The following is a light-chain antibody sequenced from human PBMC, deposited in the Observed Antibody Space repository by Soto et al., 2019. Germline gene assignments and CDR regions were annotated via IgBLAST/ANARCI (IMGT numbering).Light chain of an antibody. Sequence: ELVLTQSPATLSLSPGERATLSCRASQSVSNYLAWYQQKPGQAPRLLISDVASRAAGIPARFSGSGSGTDFTLTISGLEPEDFAVYYCQQRSTWPLITFGQGTRLEIK. CDR1: QSVSNY. CDR2: DVA. V-gene: IGKV3-11*01. CDR3: QQRSTWPLIT. J-gene: IGKJ5*01.